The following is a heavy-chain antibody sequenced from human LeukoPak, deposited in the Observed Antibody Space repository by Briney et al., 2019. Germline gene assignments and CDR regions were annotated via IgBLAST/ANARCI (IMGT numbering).Heavy chain of an antibody. J-gene: IGHJ3*02. D-gene: IGHD7-27*01. V-gene: IGHV3-48*01. CDR2: ISSLSGTI. CDR3: GRDLNWGAFDI. CDR1: GFTFSTYS. Sequence: PGGSLRLSCAASGFTFSTYSMNWVRQAPGKGLEWVSYISSLSGTIYYADSVKGRFTISRDNSRSMVWLQMNSLTAEDTAMYYCGRDLNWGAFDIRGLGTLVTVSS.